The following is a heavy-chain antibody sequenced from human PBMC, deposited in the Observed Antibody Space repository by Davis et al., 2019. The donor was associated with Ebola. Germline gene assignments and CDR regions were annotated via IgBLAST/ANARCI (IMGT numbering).Heavy chain of an antibody. D-gene: IGHD2-2*02. CDR3: ARLACTSSSCYTGNYYYYYGVDV. CDR2: ITGSGSLT. Sequence: GESLKISCAASGFTFSSYAMSWVRQTPGKGLEWVSAITGSGSLTGYADSVKGRFTISRDNSKNTLYLQVNSLRAEDTALYYCARLACTSSSCYTGNYYYYYGVDVWGQGTTVTVSS. CDR1: GFTFSSYA. J-gene: IGHJ6*02. V-gene: IGHV3-23*01.